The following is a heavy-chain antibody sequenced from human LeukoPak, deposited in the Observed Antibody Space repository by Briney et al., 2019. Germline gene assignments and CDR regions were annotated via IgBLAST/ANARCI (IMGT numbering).Heavy chain of an antibody. D-gene: IGHD6-19*01. CDR1: GYTFTSYG. J-gene: IGHJ4*02. V-gene: IGHV1-18*04. Sequence: ASVKVSCKASGYTFTSYGISWVRQAPGQGLEWMGWISAYNGNTNYAQKLQGRVTMTTDTSTSTGYMELRSLRSDDTAVYYCARDSLGVAGPSWDYWGQGTLVTVSS. CDR3: ARDSLGVAGPSWDY. CDR2: ISAYNGNT.